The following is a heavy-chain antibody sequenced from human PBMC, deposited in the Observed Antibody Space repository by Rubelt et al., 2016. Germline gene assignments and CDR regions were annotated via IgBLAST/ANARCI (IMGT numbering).Heavy chain of an antibody. D-gene: IGHD6-13*01. CDR3: ARAPRSTAAADY. J-gene: IGHJ4*02. CDR1: GYTFTSYS. V-gene: IGHV1-18*01. CDR2: ISAYNGNT. Sequence: QVQLVQSGAEVKKPGASVKVSCKTSGYTFTSYSITWVRQAPGQGLEWMGWISAYNGNTNNAQKLQGRVTMTTDTSTSTAYMERRGLGSDDTAVYYCARAPRSTAAADYWGQGTLVTVSS.